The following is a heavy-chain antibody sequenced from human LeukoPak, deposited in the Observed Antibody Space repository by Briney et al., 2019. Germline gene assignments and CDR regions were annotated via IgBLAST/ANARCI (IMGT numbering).Heavy chain of an antibody. D-gene: IGHD2-15*01. CDR2: INPNGGGT. CDR3: ARDSPYKYCSGGSCPFDY. V-gene: IGHV1-2*04. CDR1: GYTFTGYY. J-gene: IGHJ4*02. Sequence: GASVKVSCKASGYTFTGYYMHWVRQAPGQGLEWMGWINPNGGGTNYAQKFQGWVTMTRDTSISTAYMELSRLRSDDTAVYYCARDSPYKYCSGGSCPFDYWGQGTLVTVSS.